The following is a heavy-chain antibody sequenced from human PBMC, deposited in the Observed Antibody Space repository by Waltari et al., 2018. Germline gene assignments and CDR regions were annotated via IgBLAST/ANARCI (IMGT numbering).Heavy chain of an antibody. CDR2: IKQDGSGK. CDR3: ARVPYNWNYVRGGWFDP. Sequence: EVQLVESGGGLVQPGGSLRLYCAASGFTFSSYWMSWVRQAPGKGLEWVANIKQDGSGKYVVDSVKGRFTISRYNAKNSLYLQMNSLRAEDTAVYYCARVPYNWNYVRGGWFDPWGQGTLVTVSS. CDR1: GFTFSSYW. V-gene: IGHV3-7*01. D-gene: IGHD1-7*01. J-gene: IGHJ5*02.